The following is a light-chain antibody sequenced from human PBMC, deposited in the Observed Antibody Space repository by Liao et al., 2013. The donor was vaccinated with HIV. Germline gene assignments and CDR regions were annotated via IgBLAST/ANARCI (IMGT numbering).Light chain of an antibody. Sequence: SYDLTQPPSVSVSPGQTARITCSGDKLGDKYAYWYQQKPGQSPVLVIYQDTKRPSGIPERFSGSSSGTTVTLTISGVQAEDEADYYCQSADSSGTCPVFGGGTKLTVL. CDR3: QSADSSGTCPV. J-gene: IGLJ3*02. CDR2: QDT. CDR1: KLGDKY. V-gene: IGLV3-25*03.